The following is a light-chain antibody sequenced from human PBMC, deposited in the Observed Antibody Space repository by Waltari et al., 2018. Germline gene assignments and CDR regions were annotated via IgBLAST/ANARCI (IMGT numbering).Light chain of an antibody. CDR3: QQYYTTPRLT. Sequence: DIVMTHSSDSLAMSLRERATINCNSSQSILYRSNNRNYLAWYHQKPRQPPKLLISWSSSRGAGVPDGFSGSGSGRDFTLTINGLQAEDVALYYCQQYYTTPRLTFGGGTKVEIK. V-gene: IGKV4-1*01. J-gene: IGKJ4*01. CDR2: WSS. CDR1: QSILYRSNNRNY.